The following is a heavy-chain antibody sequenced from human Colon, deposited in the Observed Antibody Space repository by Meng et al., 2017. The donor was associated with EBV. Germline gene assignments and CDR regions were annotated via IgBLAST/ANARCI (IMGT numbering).Heavy chain of an antibody. CDR2: INYSGNT. D-gene: IGHD6-19*01. J-gene: IGHJ4*02. V-gene: IGHV4-34*01. Sequence: QVQLQQWGAGLLKPSETLSLSCAVYGGSFRGYYWTWIRQPPGKGLEWVAEINYSGNTNYSPSLKSRVTISIDTSKNQFSLKLSSVTAADTDIYYCARRLAALDYWGQGTLVTVAS. CDR3: ARRLAALDY. CDR1: GGSFRGYY.